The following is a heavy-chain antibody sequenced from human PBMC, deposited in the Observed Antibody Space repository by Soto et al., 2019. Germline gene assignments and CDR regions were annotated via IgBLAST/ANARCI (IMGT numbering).Heavy chain of an antibody. CDR1: GFTFSSHS. Sequence: EVQLVESGGGLVQPGGSLRLSCVASGFTFSSHSMSWVRQAPGKGLEWVSDISSSGGVIYYADSVKGRFTISRDNAKNSLYLQLNSLRDEDTAVFYCARAPTGGDYFWGSYPPLIDYWGQGTLVAVSS. D-gene: IGHD3-16*02. J-gene: IGHJ4*02. V-gene: IGHV3-48*02. CDR3: ARAPTGGDYFWGSYPPLIDY. CDR2: ISSSGGVI.